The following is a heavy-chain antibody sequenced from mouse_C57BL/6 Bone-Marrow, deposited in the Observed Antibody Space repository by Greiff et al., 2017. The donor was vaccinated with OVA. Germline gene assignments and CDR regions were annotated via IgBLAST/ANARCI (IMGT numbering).Heavy chain of an antibody. V-gene: IGHV5-16*01. CDR2: INYDGSST. D-gene: IGHD1-1*01. Sequence: DVHLVESEGGLVQPGSSMKLSCTASGFTFSDYYMAWVRQVPEKGLEWVANINYDGSSTYYLDSLKSRFIISRDNAKNILYLQMSSLKSEDTATYYCARDGGTTVVFDWYFDVWGTGTTVTVSS. J-gene: IGHJ1*03. CDR3: ARDGGTTVVFDWYFDV. CDR1: GFTFSDYY.